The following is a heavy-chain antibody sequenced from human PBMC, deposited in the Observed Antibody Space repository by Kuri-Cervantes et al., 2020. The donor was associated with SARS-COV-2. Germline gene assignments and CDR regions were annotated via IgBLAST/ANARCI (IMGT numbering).Heavy chain of an antibody. CDR3: ARGGELLQMIDY. Sequence: GSLRLSCTVSGASISSSTYYWGWIRQSPGKGLEWLGSIYESGDTYYSSSLKSRLSLSVDTSKNQFPLKLSSVTAADTAVYYCARGGELLQMIDYWGQGTLVTVSS. V-gene: IGHV4-39*06. D-gene: IGHD1-26*01. CDR2: IYESGDT. J-gene: IGHJ4*02. CDR1: GASISSSTYY.